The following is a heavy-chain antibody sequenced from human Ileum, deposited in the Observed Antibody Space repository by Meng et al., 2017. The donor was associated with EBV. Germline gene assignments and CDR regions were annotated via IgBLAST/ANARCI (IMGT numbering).Heavy chain of an antibody. D-gene: IGHD1-26*01. V-gene: IGHV4-28*01. CDR1: GYSISTTTW. CDR3: ARNSESGSYIDY. J-gene: IGHJ4*02. Sequence: QGRLEESGPGLVKPSDPLSPTCAVSGYSISTTTWWGWIRQPPGKGLEWIGHIYYSGTTYNNPSLKSRVTMSIDPSKNQFSLKLSSVTAVDTAVYYCARNSESGSYIDYWGLGTLVTVSS. CDR2: IYYSGTT.